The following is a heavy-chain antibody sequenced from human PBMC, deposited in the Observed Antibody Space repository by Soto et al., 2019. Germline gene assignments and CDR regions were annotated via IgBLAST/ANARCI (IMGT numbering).Heavy chain of an antibody. Sequence: GGSLRLSCAASGFTFSSYAMSWVRQAPGKGLEWVSAISGSGGSTYYADSEKGRFTISRDNAKNTLYLQMSSLRAQETAAYYCAKDVGGLFDPWRQGTLVGVCS. CDR2: ISGSGGST. V-gene: IGHV3-23*01. D-gene: IGHD3-16*01. J-gene: IGHJ5*02. CDR1: GFTFSSYA. CDR3: AKDVGGLFDP.